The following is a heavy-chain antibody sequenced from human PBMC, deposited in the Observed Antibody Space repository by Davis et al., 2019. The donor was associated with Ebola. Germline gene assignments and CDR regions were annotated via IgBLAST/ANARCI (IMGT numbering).Heavy chain of an antibody. J-gene: IGHJ6*04. V-gene: IGHV1-8*01. Sequence: ASVKVSCKASGYTFTSHDINWVRQATGQGLEWVGWINPNSGNTGYARKFQGRVTMTRITSINTAYMELSSLRSEDTAVYYCARLVGEFYFYGMDVWGKGTTVTVSS. CDR1: GYTFTSHD. CDR3: ARLVGEFYFYGMDV. CDR2: INPNSGNT. D-gene: IGHD3-10*01.